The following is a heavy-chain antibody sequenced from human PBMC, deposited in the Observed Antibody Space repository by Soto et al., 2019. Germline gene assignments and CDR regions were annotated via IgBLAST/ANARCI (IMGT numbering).Heavy chain of an antibody. J-gene: IGHJ6*02. CDR1: GDSFTSYW. CDR2: IDPSDSYT. D-gene: IGHD3-10*02. CDR3: ARNVRGYYYYGMDV. Sequence: XESLKLSWKCSGDSFTSYWISLVLQMPGKGLEWMGRIDPSDSYTNYSPSFQGHVTISADKSISTAYLQWSSLKASDTAMYYCARNVRGYYYYGMDVWGQGTTVTVSS. V-gene: IGHV5-10-1*01.